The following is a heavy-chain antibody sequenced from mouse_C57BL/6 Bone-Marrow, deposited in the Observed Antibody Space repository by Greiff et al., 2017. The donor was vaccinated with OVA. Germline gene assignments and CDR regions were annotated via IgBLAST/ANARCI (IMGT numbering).Heavy chain of an antibody. Sequence: EVKLMESGGGLVQPGGSLSLSCAASGFTFTDYYMSWVRQPPGKALEWLGFIRNKANGYTTEYSASVKGRFTISRNNSQSILYLQMNALSAEDIATYYCARWRGYYAMDYWGQGTSVTVSS. CDR2: IRNKANGYTT. V-gene: IGHV7-3*01. CDR1: GFTFTDYY. J-gene: IGHJ4*01. CDR3: ARWRGYYAMDY.